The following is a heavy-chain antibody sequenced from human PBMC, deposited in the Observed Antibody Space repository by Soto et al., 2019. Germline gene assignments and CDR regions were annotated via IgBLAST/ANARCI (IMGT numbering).Heavy chain of an antibody. V-gene: IGHV3-30*18. D-gene: IGHD6-19*01. J-gene: IGHJ4*02. CDR2: ISYDGSNK. Sequence: LRLSCAASGFTFSSYGMHWVRQAPGKGLEWVAVISYDGSNKYYADSVKGRFTISRDNSKNTLYLQMNSLRAEDTAVYYCAKDGGLYSSGWYFDYWGQGTLVT. CDR3: AKDGGLYSSGWYFDY. CDR1: GFTFSSYG.